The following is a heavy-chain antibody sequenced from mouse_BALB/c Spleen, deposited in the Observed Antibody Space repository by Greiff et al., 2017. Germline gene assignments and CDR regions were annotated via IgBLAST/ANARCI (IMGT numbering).Heavy chain of an antibody. CDR2: ISSGGST. Sequence: EVQLVESGGGLVKPGGSLKLSCAASGFTFSSYAMSWVRQTPEKRLEWVASISSGGSTYYPDSVKGRFTISRDNARNILYLQMSSLRSEDTAMYYCARDGGYPSWFAYWGQGTLVTVSA. V-gene: IGHV5-6-5*01. CDR3: ARDGGYPSWFAY. D-gene: IGHD2-3*01. J-gene: IGHJ3*01. CDR1: GFTFSSYA.